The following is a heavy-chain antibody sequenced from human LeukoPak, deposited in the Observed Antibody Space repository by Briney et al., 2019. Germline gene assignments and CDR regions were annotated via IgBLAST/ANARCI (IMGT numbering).Heavy chain of an antibody. CDR1: GFTVSNSY. CDR2: IYSGDIGGYT. Sequence: GGSLRLSCAASGFTVSNSYMSWVRQAPGKGLEWVSVIYSGDIGGYTYYSDSVKGRFTISRHNSKNTLNLQMNSLRDEDTAVYYCARDPNYYNYGMDVWGQGTMVTVSS. V-gene: IGHV3-66*01. J-gene: IGHJ6*02. CDR3: ARDPNYYNYGMDV.